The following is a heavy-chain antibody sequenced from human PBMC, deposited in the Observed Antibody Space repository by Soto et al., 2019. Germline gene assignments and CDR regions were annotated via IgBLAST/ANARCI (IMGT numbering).Heavy chain of an antibody. V-gene: IGHV4-30-4*01. CDR3: ARRRLRGGAYYSDY. Sequence: SETLSLTCTVSGGSISSGDYYWSWIRQPPGKGLEWIGYIYYSGSTYYNPSLKSPVTISVATSKNQFSLKLSSVTAADTSLCYCARRRLRGGAYYSDYWGQGTLVTVSS. CDR2: IYYSGST. J-gene: IGHJ4*02. CDR1: GGSISSGDYY. D-gene: IGHD4-17*01.